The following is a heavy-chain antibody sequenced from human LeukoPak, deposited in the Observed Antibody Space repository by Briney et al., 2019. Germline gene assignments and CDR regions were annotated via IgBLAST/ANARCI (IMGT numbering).Heavy chain of an antibody. D-gene: IGHD6-13*01. Sequence: SETLSLTCAVYGGSFSGYYWSWIRQPPGKGLEWIGEINHSGSTNYNPSLKSRVTISVDTSKNQFSLKLSSVTAADAAVYYCARSAGLDYWGQGTLVTVSS. CDR3: ARSAGLDY. V-gene: IGHV4-34*01. CDR1: GGSFSGYY. J-gene: IGHJ4*02. CDR2: INHSGST.